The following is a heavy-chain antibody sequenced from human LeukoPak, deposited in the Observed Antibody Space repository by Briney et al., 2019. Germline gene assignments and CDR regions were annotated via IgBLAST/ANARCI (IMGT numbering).Heavy chain of an antibody. CDR2: ISSSGSTI. J-gene: IGHJ4*02. Sequence: GGSLRLSCAASGFTFSSYGMHWVRQAPGKGPEWVSYISSSGSTIYYADSVKGRFTISRDNAKNSLYLQMNSLRAEDTAVYYCARDRSSGWYRYYFDYWGQGTLVTVSS. D-gene: IGHD6-19*01. V-gene: IGHV3-48*04. CDR1: GFTFSSYG. CDR3: ARDRSSGWYRYYFDY.